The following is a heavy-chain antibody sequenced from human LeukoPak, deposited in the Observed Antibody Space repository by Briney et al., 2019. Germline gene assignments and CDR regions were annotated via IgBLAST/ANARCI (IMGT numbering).Heavy chain of an antibody. CDR3: ARTLPGYCSSTSCYYLDY. CDR2: ISYDGSNK. V-gene: IGHV3-30*03. J-gene: IGHJ4*02. D-gene: IGHD2-2*01. CDR1: GFTVSSNY. Sequence: GGSLRLSCAASGFTVSSNYMSWVRQAPGKGLEWVAVISYDGSNKYYADSVKGRFTISRDNSKNTLYLQMNSLRAEDTAVYYCARTLPGYCSSTSCYYLDYWGQGTLVTVSS.